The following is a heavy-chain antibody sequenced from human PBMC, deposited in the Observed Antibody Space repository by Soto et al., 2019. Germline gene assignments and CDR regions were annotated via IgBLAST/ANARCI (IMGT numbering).Heavy chain of an antibody. Sequence: QVQLMQSGAEVKKPGSSVKVSCKASGGTFSSYAISWVRQAPGQGLEWMGGIIPISGTANYAQMFQGRVTITADESTSTAYMELSSLRSEDTDVYYCARSQGSSTSLEIYYYYYYGMDVWGQGTTVTVSS. CDR2: IIPISGTA. CDR1: GGTFSSYA. J-gene: IGHJ6*02. D-gene: IGHD2-2*01. CDR3: ARSQGSSTSLEIYYYYYYGMDV. V-gene: IGHV1-69*01.